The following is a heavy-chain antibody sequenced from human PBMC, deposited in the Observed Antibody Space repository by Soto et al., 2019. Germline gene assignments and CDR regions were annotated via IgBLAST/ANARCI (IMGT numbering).Heavy chain of an antibody. J-gene: IGHJ4*02. Sequence: QVHLVQSGAEVKKPGASVKVSCKASGYTFTVRYMHWVRQAPGQRLEWMGWINPNSGGTNSARKFQGRVTITRDTANSTAYMELSRLKFDDTAVYYCARAYRRGFISHFGSWGQGTLVTVSS. V-gene: IGHV1-2*02. CDR3: ARAYRRGFISHFGS. D-gene: IGHD1-26*01. CDR2: INPNSGGT. CDR1: GYTFTVRY.